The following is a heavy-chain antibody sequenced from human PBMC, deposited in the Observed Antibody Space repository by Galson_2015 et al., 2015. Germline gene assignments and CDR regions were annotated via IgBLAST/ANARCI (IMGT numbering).Heavy chain of an antibody. V-gene: IGHV1-69*06. D-gene: IGHD3-16*01. CDR1: GGTFIKYS. CDR3: AREMGEHFEQFFVY. J-gene: IGHJ4*02. CDR2: ITPLFATA. Sequence: SVKVSCKASGGTFIKYSISWVRQAPGQGLEWMGGITPLFATANCAQKFQGRVTITADKSTSTAYIELRRLTSEDTAVYYCAREMGEHFEQFFVYWGQGTLVTVSS.